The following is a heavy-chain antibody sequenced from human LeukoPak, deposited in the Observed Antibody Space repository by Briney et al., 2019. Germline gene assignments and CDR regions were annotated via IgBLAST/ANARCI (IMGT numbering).Heavy chain of an antibody. V-gene: IGHV4-34*01. CDR1: GGSFSGYY. Sequence: SETLSLTCAVYGGSFSGYYWSWIRQPPGKGLEWIGEINHSGSTNYNPSLKSRVTISVDTSKNQFSLKLSSVTAADTAVYYCARADGDYVDWFDPWGQGTLVTVSP. CDR3: ARADGDYVDWFDP. J-gene: IGHJ5*02. CDR2: INHSGST. D-gene: IGHD4-17*01.